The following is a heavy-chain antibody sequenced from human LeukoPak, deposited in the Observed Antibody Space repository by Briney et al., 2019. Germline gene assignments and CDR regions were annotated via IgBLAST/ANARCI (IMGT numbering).Heavy chain of an antibody. J-gene: IGHJ5*02. Sequence: ASVKVSCKASGYTFTSYDINWVRQATGQGLEWMGWMNPNGGNTGYAQKFQGRVTMTRNTSISTAYMELSSLRSEDTAVYYCARGGRNIVVVVVGWFDPWGQGTLVTVSS. V-gene: IGHV1-8*01. CDR1: GYTFTSYD. D-gene: IGHD2-15*01. CDR3: ARGGRNIVVVVVGWFDP. CDR2: MNPNGGNT.